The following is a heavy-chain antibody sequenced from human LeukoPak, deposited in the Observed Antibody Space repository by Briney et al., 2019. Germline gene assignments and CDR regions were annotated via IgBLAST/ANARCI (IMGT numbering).Heavy chain of an antibody. CDR2: IYYSGSA. V-gene: IGHV4-39*07. CDR3: ARPYYYDSRIDP. CDR1: GGCINSANYY. J-gene: IGHJ5*02. Sequence: SETLSLTCTVSGGCINSANYYWGWIRQPPGKGLEWIGSIYYSGSAYYSSSLKSRVTMSADTSKNQLSLKLSSVTAADTAVYYCARPYYYDSRIDPWGQGILVTVSS. D-gene: IGHD3-22*01.